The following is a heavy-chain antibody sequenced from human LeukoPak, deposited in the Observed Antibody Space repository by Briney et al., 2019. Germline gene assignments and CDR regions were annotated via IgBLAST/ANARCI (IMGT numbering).Heavy chain of an antibody. D-gene: IGHD3-10*01. J-gene: IGHJ4*02. CDR1: GFTFSSYW. Sequence: PGESLRLSCAAPGFTFSSYWMHWVRQVPGKGLVWVARINEHGSITDYADSVKDRFTVSRDNAWNTLYLQMNSLRAEDTAVYYCARDVAGSGSLWGQGTLITVSS. CDR2: INEHGSIT. V-gene: IGHV3-74*01. CDR3: ARDVAGSGSL.